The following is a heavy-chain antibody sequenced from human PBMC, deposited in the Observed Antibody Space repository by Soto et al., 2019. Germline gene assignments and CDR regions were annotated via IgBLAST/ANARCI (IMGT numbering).Heavy chain of an antibody. J-gene: IGHJ4*02. D-gene: IGHD2-8*02. CDR1: VVAMTDGGYS. Sequence: PSETLSLTSSVSVVAMTDGGYSWSWIRQSPEKGLEWLGYIGHLETTCYNPAFKRGLSLSIDRTRNQFSLSLSSMTAADKALYYCETGGGYDYFGYWGPVSQVTV. CDR2: IGHLETT. CDR3: ETGGGYDYFGY. V-gene: IGHV4-30-2*06.